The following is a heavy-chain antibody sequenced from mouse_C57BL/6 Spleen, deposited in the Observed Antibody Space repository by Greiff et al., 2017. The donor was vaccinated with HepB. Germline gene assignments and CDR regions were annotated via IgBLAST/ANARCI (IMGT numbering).Heavy chain of an antibody. CDR1: GYSITSGYY. V-gene: IGHV3-6*01. Sequence: VQLKQSGPGLVKPSQSLSLTCSVTGYSITSGYYWNWIRQFPGNKLEWMGYISYDGSNNYNPSLKNRISITRDTSKNQFFLKLNSVTTEDTATYYCARDGGYDDAMDYWGQGTSVTVSS. CDR2: ISYDGSN. D-gene: IGHD2-2*01. J-gene: IGHJ4*01. CDR3: ARDGGYDDAMDY.